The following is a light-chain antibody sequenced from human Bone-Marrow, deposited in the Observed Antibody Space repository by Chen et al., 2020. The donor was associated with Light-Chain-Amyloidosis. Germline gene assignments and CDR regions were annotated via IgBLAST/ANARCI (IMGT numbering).Light chain of an antibody. CDR1: STNIGINY. J-gene: IGLJ1*01. CDR3: AAGDGSLSGYV. Sequence: QSVLTQPPSASGTPGQRVTISCSGASTNIGINYVYWDQHFPGAAPNLLINRNNQRPSVVPARFSASKSGTSAFLAISGLRSEDEADYYCAAGDGSLSGYVFGAGTKLIVL. V-gene: IGLV1-47*01. CDR2: RNN.